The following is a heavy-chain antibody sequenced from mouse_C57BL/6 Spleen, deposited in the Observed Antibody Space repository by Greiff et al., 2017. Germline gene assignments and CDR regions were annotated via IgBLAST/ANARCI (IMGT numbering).Heavy chain of an antibody. Sequence: QVQLQQPGAELVKPGASVKLSCKASGYTFTSYWMHWVKQRPGRGLEWIGRIDPNSGGTKYNEKFKSKATLTVDKPSSTAYMQLSSLTSEDSAVYYCASSPPMIPYWYFDVWGTGTTVTVPS. D-gene: IGHD2-3*01. CDR3: ASSPPMIPYWYFDV. J-gene: IGHJ1*03. CDR1: GYTFTSYW. V-gene: IGHV1-72*01. CDR2: IDPNSGGT.